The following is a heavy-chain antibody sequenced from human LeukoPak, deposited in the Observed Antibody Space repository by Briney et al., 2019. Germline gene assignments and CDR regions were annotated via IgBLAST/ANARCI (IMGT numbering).Heavy chain of an antibody. Sequence: SVKVSCKASGGTFSSYAISWVRQAPGQGLEWMGGITPIFGTANYAQKFQGRVTITTDESTSTAYMELSSLRSEDTAVYYCAGGGLGYCSGGSCYSTAFDIWGQGTMVTVSS. CDR2: ITPIFGTA. CDR3: AGGGLGYCSGGSCYSTAFDI. CDR1: GGTFSSYA. V-gene: IGHV1-69*05. J-gene: IGHJ3*02. D-gene: IGHD2-15*01.